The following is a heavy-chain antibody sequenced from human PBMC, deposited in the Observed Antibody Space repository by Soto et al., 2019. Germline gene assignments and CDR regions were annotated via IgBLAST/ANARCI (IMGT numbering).Heavy chain of an antibody. CDR2: IYPGDSDT. CDR3: ARQTSTKGRGIWYFDY. CDR1: GYSFTSYW. V-gene: IGHV5-51*01. D-gene: IGHD3-16*01. Sequence: GESLKISCKGSGYSFTSYWIGWVRQMPVKGLEWMGIIYPGDSDTRYSPSFQGQVTISADKSISTAYLQWSSLKASDTAMYYCARQTSTKGRGIWYFDYWGQGTLVTVSS. J-gene: IGHJ4*02.